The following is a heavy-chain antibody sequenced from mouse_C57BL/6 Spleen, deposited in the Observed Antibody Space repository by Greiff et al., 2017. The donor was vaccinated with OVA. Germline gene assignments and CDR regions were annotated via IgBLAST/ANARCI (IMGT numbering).Heavy chain of an antibody. V-gene: IGHV2-4*01. Sequence: QVQLKQSGPGLVQPSQSLSITCTVSGFSLTSYGVHWVRQPPGKGLEWLGVIWSGGSTDYNAAFISSLSISKDNSKGKVFFKMNSLQADDTAIYYCAKKDSGGSHWYFDVWGTGTTVTVSS. CDR2: IWSGGST. J-gene: IGHJ1*03. CDR3: AKKDSGGSHWYFDV. D-gene: IGHD1-1*02. CDR1: GFSLTSYG.